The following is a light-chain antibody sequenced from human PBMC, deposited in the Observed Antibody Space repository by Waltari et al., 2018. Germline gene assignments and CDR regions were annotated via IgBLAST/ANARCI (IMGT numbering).Light chain of an antibody. V-gene: IGKV3-15*01. J-gene: IGKJ1*01. CDR3: QQGNSWPWT. Sequence: EIVMTQSPATLSVSPGERATLSCRASQSVGTHLAWYQQRPGQAPRLLIYGASTRATGIPARFIGSGSGTDFILTISSLQSEDFAVYHCQQGNSWPWTFGQGTKVEIK. CDR1: QSVGTH. CDR2: GAS.